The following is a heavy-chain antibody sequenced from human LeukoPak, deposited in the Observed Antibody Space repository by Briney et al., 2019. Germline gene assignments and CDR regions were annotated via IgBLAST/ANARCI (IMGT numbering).Heavy chain of an antibody. Sequence: GGSLRLSCTASGFTLSSYEMSWLRQAPGKGLEWASSIDYSGGSTHYADSVMGRFTISRDNSKNTLYLQLNSLSAEDTAVYYCARGKSADDDAFDIWGQGRMVTVSS. CDR3: ARGKSADDDAFDI. CDR2: IDYSGGST. J-gene: IGHJ3*02. D-gene: IGHD6-13*01. CDR1: GFTLSSYE. V-gene: IGHV3-23*01.